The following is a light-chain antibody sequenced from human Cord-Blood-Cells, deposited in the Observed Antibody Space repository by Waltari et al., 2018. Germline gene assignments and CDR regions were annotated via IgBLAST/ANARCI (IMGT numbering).Light chain of an antibody. J-gene: IGKJ2*03. CDR3: QQYNNWPYS. CDR1: QSVSSN. Sequence: EIVMTQSPATLSVSPGERATLSCRASQSVSSNLAWYQQKPGQAPRLLIYGASNRGTGSPARFSCSGSGTEFTLTISSLQSEDFAVYYCQQYNNWPYSFGQGTKLEIK. V-gene: IGKV3-15*01. CDR2: GAS.